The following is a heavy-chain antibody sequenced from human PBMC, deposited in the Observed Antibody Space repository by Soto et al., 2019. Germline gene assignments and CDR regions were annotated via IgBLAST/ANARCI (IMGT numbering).Heavy chain of an antibody. CDR2: IWYDGSNK. Sequence: QVQLVESGGGVVQPGRSLRLSYAASGFTFSGYGMHWVRQAPGKGLEWVAVIWYDGSNKYYADSVKGRFTISRDNSKNTLYLQMNSLRAEDTAVYYCARGMGNYYYGMDLWGQGTTVTVSS. V-gene: IGHV3-33*01. J-gene: IGHJ6*02. CDR1: GFTFSGYG. CDR3: ARGMGNYYYGMDL.